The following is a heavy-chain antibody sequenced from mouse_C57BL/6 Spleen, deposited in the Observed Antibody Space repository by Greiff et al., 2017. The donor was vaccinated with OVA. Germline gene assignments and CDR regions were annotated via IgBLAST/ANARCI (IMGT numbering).Heavy chain of an antibody. CDR3: ARDNYGTPYAMDY. D-gene: IGHD1-1*01. CDR2: INYDGSST. V-gene: IGHV5-16*01. CDR1: GFTFSDYY. Sequence: EVQLVESEGGLVQPGSSMKLSCTASGFTFSDYYMAWVRQVPEKGLEWVANINYDGSSTYYLDSLKSRFILSSDNAKNILYLQLSNLTSEDTATYYCARDNYGTPYAMDYWGQGTSVTVSS. J-gene: IGHJ4*01.